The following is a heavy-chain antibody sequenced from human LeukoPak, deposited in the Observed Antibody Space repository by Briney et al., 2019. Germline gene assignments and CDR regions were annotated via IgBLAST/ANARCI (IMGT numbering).Heavy chain of an antibody. CDR1: GGTFISYA. V-gene: IGHV1-69*01. CDR2: IIPIFGTA. J-gene: IGHJ6*02. CDR3: ARERLDKYYYYGMDV. Sequence: SVKVSCKASGGTFISYAISWVRQAPGQGLEWMGGIIPIFGTANYAQKSQGRVTITADESTSTAYMELSSLRSEDTAVYYCARERLDKYYYYGMDVWGQGTTVTVSS. D-gene: IGHD1-1*01.